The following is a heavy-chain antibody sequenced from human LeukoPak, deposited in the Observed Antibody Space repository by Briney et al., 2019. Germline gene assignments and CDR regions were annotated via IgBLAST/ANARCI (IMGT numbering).Heavy chain of an antibody. Sequence: SVKVSCKASRGTFSSYGIIWVRQAPGQGLEWMGGVIAIFGRVKYGQRFQGRATITTDESTSTAYMELSSPTSEDTGVYYCARGELGDSSGFSFFDYWGQGTLVTVSS. CDR3: ARGELGDSSGFSFFDY. CDR2: VIAIFGRV. D-gene: IGHD3-22*01. V-gene: IGHV1-69*05. J-gene: IGHJ4*02. CDR1: RGTFSSYG.